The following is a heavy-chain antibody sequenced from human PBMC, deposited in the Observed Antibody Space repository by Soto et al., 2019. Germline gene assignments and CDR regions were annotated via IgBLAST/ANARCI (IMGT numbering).Heavy chain of an antibody. D-gene: IGHD3-10*01. CDR2: INPILSMS. J-gene: IGHJ4*02. Sequence: QVQLVQSGAEVKKPGSSVKVSCKASGDTFSFYTINWVRQAPGLGLEWVGRINPILSMSNYAQKFQGRVTRTADKSTNTAYMDLRSLRSEDTAMYYCATSYGSGYRAFDYWGQGALVTVSS. CDR1: GDTFSFYT. V-gene: IGHV1-69*02. CDR3: ATSYGSGYRAFDY.